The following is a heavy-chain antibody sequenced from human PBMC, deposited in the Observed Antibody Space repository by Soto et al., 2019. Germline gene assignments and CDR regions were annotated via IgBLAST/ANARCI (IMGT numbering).Heavy chain of an antibody. CDR1: GFTFSSYA. D-gene: IGHD2-21*02. CDR3: ARDPIRPTANYGMDV. Sequence: QVQLVESGGGVVQPGRSLRLSCAASGFTFSSYAMHWVRQAPGKGLEWVAVISYDGSNKYYADSVKGRFTISRDNSKNTLYLQMNSLRAEDTAVYYCARDPIRPTANYGMDVWGQGTTVTVSS. J-gene: IGHJ6*02. CDR2: ISYDGSNK. V-gene: IGHV3-30-3*01.